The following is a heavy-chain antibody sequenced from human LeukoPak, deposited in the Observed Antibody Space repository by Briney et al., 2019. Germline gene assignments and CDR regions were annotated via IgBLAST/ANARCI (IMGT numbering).Heavy chain of an antibody. V-gene: IGHV5-51*01. Sequence: GESLKISCKVSGYSFTSYWIGWARQMPGKGLEWMGIIYPGDSDTRYSPSFQGQVTISADKSISTAYLQWSSLKASDTAMYYCARLANYDSSGYDDFYYFDYWGQGTLVTVSS. CDR2: IYPGDSDT. D-gene: IGHD3-22*01. CDR3: ARLANYDSSGYDDFYYFDY. CDR1: GYSFTSYW. J-gene: IGHJ4*02.